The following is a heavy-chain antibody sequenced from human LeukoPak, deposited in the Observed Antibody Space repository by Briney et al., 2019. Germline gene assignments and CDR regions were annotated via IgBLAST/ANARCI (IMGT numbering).Heavy chain of an antibody. CDR2: ISAYNGNT. V-gene: IGHV1-18*01. D-gene: IGHD3-3*01. J-gene: IGHJ4*02. CDR3: ARDRGPAATPYDFWSGYYHYYFDY. CDR1: GYTFTSYG. Sequence: ASVKVSSKASGYTFTSYGISWVRQAPGQGLEWMGWISAYNGNTNYAQKLQGRVTMTTDTSTSTAYMELRSLRSDDTAVYYCARDRGPAATPYDFWSGYYHYYFDYWGQRTLVTVSS.